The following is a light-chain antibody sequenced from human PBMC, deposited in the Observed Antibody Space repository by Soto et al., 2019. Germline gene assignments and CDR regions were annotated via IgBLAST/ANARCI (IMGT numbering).Light chain of an antibody. V-gene: IGKV3-20*01. Sequence: EIVLTQSPGTLSLTPGERATLSCRASQSVSSSFVAWYQQKPGQGPRLLVYGASTRATGIPDRFSGSGSGTDFTLTIRRLEPEDFAVYYCQQHDSSPWTFGQGTKVEIK. CDR2: GAS. CDR1: QSVSSSF. J-gene: IGKJ1*01. CDR3: QQHDSSPWT.